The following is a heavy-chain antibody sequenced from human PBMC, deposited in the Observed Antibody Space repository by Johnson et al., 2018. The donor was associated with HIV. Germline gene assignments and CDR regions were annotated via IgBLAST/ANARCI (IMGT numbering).Heavy chain of an antibody. J-gene: IGHJ3*02. CDR1: GFTFGDYA. CDR2: IKSKTDGGTT. Sequence: VQLVESGGGLVQPGRSLRLSCTASGFTFGDYAMSWVRQAPGKGLEWVGRIKSKTDGGTTDYAAPVKGRFTISRDDSKNTLYLQMNSLKTEDTAVYYCTTDWLYRSRGGGAFDIWGQGTRVTVSS. V-gene: IGHV3-15*01. CDR3: TTDWLYRSRGGGAFDI. D-gene: IGHD6-13*01.